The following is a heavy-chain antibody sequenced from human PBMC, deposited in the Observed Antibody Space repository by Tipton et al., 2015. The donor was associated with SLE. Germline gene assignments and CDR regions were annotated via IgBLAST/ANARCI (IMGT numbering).Heavy chain of an antibody. Sequence: SLRLSCAASGFTFSSYWMSWVRQAPGKGLEWVANIKQDGSEKYYVDSVKGRFTISRDNAKNSLYLQMNSLRAEDTAVYYCARDAYDSSSGYFDYWGQGTLVTVSS. CDR2: IKQDGSEK. CDR1: GFTFSSYW. D-gene: IGHD3-22*01. V-gene: IGHV3-7*01. J-gene: IGHJ4*02. CDR3: ARDAYDSSSGYFDY.